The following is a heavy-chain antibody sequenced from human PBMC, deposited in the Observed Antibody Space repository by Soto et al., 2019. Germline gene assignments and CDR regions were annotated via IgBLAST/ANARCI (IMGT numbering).Heavy chain of an antibody. Sequence: QLQLQESGPGLVKPSETLSLTCTVSGGSISSSSYYWGWIRQPPGKGLEWIGSIYYSGSTYYNPSLKSRVTISVDTSKNQFSLKLSSVTAADTAVYYCARKLYPYGYGTDWGQGTLVTVSS. CDR1: GGSISSSSYY. D-gene: IGHD5-18*01. CDR3: ARKLYPYGYGTD. V-gene: IGHV4-39*01. J-gene: IGHJ4*02. CDR2: IYYSGST.